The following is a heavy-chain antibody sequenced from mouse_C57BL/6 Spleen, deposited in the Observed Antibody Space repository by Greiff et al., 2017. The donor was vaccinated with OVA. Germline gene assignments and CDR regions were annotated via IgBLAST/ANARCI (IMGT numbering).Heavy chain of an antibody. CDR3: ARALYYGNSWYFDV. CDR2: INYDGSST. D-gene: IGHD2-1*01. V-gene: IGHV5-16*01. CDR1: GFTFSDYY. J-gene: IGHJ1*03. Sequence: DVKLVESEGGLVQPGSSMKLSCTASGFTFSDYYMAWVRQVPEKGLEWVANINYDGSSTYYLDSLKSRFIISRDNAKNILYLQMSSLKSEDTATYYCARALYYGNSWYFDVWGTGTTVTVSS.